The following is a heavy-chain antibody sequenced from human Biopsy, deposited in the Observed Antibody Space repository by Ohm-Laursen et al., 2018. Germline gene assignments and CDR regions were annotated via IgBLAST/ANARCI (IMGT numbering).Heavy chain of an antibody. J-gene: IGHJ6*02. V-gene: IGHV4-34*01. CDR3: ARGVDYYDPYHYYALDV. CDR1: GKTFSDYY. CDR2: INQSGRT. D-gene: IGHD3-22*01. Sequence: GTLSLTCEVYGKTFSDYYWSWIRQPPGKGLEWIGQINQSGRTNYNPSLKSRVTISVDTSKNQFSLKVRSVTAADTAVYYCARGVDYYDPYHYYALDVWGQGTTVTVSS.